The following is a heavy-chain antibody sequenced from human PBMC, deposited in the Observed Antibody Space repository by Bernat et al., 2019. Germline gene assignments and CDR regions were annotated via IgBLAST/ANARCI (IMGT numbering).Heavy chain of an antibody. J-gene: IGHJ4*02. D-gene: IGHD3-22*01. CDR1: GFTFSSYG. V-gene: IGHV3-33*01. Sequence: HVQLVESGGGVVQPGRSLRLSCAASGFTFSSYGMHWVRQAPGKGLEWVAVIWYDGSNKYYADSVKGRFTISRDNSKNTLYLQMNSLRAEDTAVYYCARGKYYYDSSGYYPFDYWGQGTLVTVSS. CDR2: IWYDGSNK. CDR3: ARGKYYYDSSGYYPFDY.